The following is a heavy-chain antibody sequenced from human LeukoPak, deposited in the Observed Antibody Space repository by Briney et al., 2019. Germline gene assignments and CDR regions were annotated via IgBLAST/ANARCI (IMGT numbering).Heavy chain of an antibody. CDR3: ARRDYSGKHFDY. V-gene: IGHV5-51*01. CDR1: GYSFTSYW. J-gene: IGHJ4*02. Sequence: GESLKISCKTSGYSFTSYWITWVRQMPGKGLEWMGIIYPDDSDTTYSPSFQGQVTISADKSINTAYLQWSSLKASDTAMYYCARRDYSGKHFDYWGQGTLVTVSS. D-gene: IGHD4-23*01. CDR2: IYPDDSDT.